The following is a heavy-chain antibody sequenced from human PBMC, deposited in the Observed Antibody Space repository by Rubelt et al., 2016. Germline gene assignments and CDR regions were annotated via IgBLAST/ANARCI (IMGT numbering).Heavy chain of an antibody. CDR2: IFSNDEK. J-gene: IGHJ2*01. D-gene: IGHD4-11*01. Sequence: QVTLKESGPVLVKPTETLTLTCTVSGFSLSNARMGVSWIRQPPGKALEWLAHIFSNDEKSYSTSLKSMLTISKETSKSQEVLTMTNVDPVDTATYYCARIQYSNYDWYFDLWGRGTLVTVSS. CDR1: GFSLSNARMG. CDR3: ARIQYSNYDWYFDL. V-gene: IGHV2-26*01.